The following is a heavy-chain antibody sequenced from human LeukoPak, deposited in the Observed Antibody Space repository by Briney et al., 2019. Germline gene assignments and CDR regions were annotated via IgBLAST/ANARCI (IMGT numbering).Heavy chain of an antibody. Sequence: PGGSLRLSCAASGFTVSSNYMSWVRQAPGKGLEWVSAISGSGGSTYYADSVKGRFTISRDNSKNTLYLQMNSLRAEDTAVYYCAKAMRRIAAAGTTSDLDYWGQGTLVTVSS. V-gene: IGHV3-23*01. CDR2: ISGSGGST. CDR1: GFTVSSNY. CDR3: AKAMRRIAAAGTTSDLDY. D-gene: IGHD6-13*01. J-gene: IGHJ4*02.